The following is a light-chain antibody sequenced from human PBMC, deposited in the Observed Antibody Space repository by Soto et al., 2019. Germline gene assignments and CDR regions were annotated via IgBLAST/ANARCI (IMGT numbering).Light chain of an antibody. J-gene: IGLJ1*01. Sequence: QSALTQPASVSGSPGQSITISCTGTSSDVGSYNLGSWYQQHPGKAPKLMIYEGSKRPSGVSNRFSGSKSGNTASLTISGLQAEDDADYYCCSYAGSSTYVFGNGTTLTVL. V-gene: IGLV2-23*01. CDR2: EGS. CDR3: CSYAGSSTYV. CDR1: SSDVGSYNL.